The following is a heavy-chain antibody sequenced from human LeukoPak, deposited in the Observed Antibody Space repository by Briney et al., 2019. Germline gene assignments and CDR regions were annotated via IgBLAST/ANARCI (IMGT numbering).Heavy chain of an antibody. V-gene: IGHV3-21*01. CDR3: ARDPFRSPDY. Sequence: GGSLRLPCAASGFTFSSYSMNWVRQAPGKGLEWVSSISSSSSYIYYADSVRGRFTISRDNAKNSLYLQMSSLRAEDTAVYYCARDPFRSPDYWGQGTLVTVSS. J-gene: IGHJ4*02. CDR2: ISSSSSYI. CDR1: GFTFSSYS.